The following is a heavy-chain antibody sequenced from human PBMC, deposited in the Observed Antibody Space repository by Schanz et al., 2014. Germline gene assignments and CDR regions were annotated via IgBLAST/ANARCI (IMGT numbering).Heavy chain of an antibody. CDR1: EFTFSSYK. V-gene: IGHV3-33*08. Sequence: VQLVESGGGLVQPGGSLRLSCAASEFTFSSYKMNWVRQAPGKGLEWVAVIWYDENNKYYADSVKGRFTMSRDNSKNTLYLQMNTLRAEDTAVYYCARDRGYCSGGSCLTFDYWGQGTLVTVSS. D-gene: IGHD2-15*01. CDR2: IWYDENNK. CDR3: ARDRGYCSGGSCLTFDY. J-gene: IGHJ4*02.